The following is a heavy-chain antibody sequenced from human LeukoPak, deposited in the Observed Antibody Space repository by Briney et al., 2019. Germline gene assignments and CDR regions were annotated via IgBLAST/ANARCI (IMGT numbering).Heavy chain of an antibody. V-gene: IGHV3-23*01. CDR1: GFTFSSYA. J-gene: IGHJ4*02. Sequence: GGSLRLSCAASGFTFSSYAMSWVRQAPGKGLEWVSAISGSGGSTYYADSVKGRFTISRDNSKNTLYLQMNSLRAEDTAVYYCARDQGGIARRALDYWGQGTLVTVSS. CDR2: ISGSGGST. D-gene: IGHD6-13*01. CDR3: ARDQGGIARRALDY.